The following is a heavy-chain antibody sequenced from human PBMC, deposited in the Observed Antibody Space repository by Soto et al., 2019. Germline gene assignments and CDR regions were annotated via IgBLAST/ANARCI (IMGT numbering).Heavy chain of an antibody. Sequence: GGSLRLSCAASGFTFSSSGMSWVRQAPGKGLEWVSAIGGSGVNTYYADSVKGRFTISRDNSKNTLSLQMNSLRAEDTAVYYCAKELVVRGVIKPLDYWGQGTLVTVSS. V-gene: IGHV3-23*01. CDR2: IGGSGVNT. J-gene: IGHJ4*02. D-gene: IGHD3-10*01. CDR3: AKELVVRGVIKPLDY. CDR1: GFTFSSSG.